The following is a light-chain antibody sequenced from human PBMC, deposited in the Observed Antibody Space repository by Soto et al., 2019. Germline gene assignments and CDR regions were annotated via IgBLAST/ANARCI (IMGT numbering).Light chain of an antibody. V-gene: IGKV3-20*01. CDR1: QSVDSST. CDR3: QHFDDSLT. Sequence: EVVLTQSLGTLSLSPGERATLSCRASQSVDSSTLAWYQQKPGQAPRLLISGASKRATGPPDRFSGSGSGTYFTLTISRLEPEDFAVYYCQHFDDSLTFGGGTKVEIK. J-gene: IGKJ4*01. CDR2: GAS.